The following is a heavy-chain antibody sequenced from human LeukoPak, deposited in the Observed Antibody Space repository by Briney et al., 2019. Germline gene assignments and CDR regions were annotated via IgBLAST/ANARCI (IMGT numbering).Heavy chain of an antibody. D-gene: IGHD3-10*02. CDR1: GGSISPYY. CDR2: IYYSGNT. V-gene: IGHV4-59*01. J-gene: IGHJ4*02. Sequence: KSSETLSLTCTVSGGSISPYYWSWIRQPPGQGLEWLGYIYYSGNTDYKPSLKSRVAMSVDTSNNQFSLRLSSVTAADTAVYYCARSTGSTMFIDYWGQGTLVTVSS. CDR3: ARSTGSTMFIDY.